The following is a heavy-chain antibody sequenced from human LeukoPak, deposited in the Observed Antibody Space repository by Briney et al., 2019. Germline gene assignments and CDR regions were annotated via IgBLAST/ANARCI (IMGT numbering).Heavy chain of an antibody. D-gene: IGHD6-13*01. Sequence: SSETLSLTCTVSGGSISSYYWSWIRQPPGKGLEWIGYIYYSGSTNYNPSLKSRVTISVDTSKNQFSLKLSSVTAADTAVYYCARFRGRSSSPKYNWFDPWGQGTLVTVSS. V-gene: IGHV4-59*01. CDR2: IYYSGST. CDR1: GGSISSYY. J-gene: IGHJ5*02. CDR3: ARFRGRSSSPKYNWFDP.